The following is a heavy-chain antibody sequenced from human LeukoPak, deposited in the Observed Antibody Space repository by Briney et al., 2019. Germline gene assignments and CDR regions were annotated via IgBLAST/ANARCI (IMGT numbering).Heavy chain of an antibody. D-gene: IGHD2-2*01. CDR1: GGSFSGYY. CDR2: INHSGST. Sequence: PSETLSLTCAVYGGSFSGYYWSWIRQPPGKGLEWIGEINHSGSTNYNPSLKSRVTISVDTSKNQFSLKLSSVTAADTAVYYCARGVPSEYQLLFNFDYWGQGTPVTVSS. V-gene: IGHV4-34*01. CDR3: ARGVPSEYQLLFNFDY. J-gene: IGHJ4*02.